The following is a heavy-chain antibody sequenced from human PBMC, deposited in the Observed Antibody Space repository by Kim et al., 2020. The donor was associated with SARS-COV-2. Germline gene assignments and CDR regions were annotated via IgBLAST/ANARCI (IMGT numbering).Heavy chain of an antibody. J-gene: IGHJ5*02. CDR2: IFYGGDT. CDR3: ARSEGRASCHHFDH. Sequence: SETLSLTCTVSSDSFSAYSLSWIRHLPGKGLEWIGYIFYGGDTNSNPSLTSLVSISLASSSNHFSVALTSVTDADTAVYYCARSEGRASCHHFDHLGQ. V-gene: IGHV4-59*01. CDR1: SDSFSAYS.